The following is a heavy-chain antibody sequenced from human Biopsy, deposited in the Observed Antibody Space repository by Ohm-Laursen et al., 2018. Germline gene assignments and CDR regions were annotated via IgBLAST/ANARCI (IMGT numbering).Heavy chain of an antibody. CDR2: ISSRSSDI. CDR3: ARESALKWYQSLSYFNGMDV. D-gene: IGHD2-2*01. Sequence: SLRLSCAASGFSVSNNYMNWVRQAPGEGPEWVSSISSRSSDIYYADSVKGRFTISRDNAKNSLFLHMNSLRAEDTAVYYCARESALKWYQSLSYFNGMDVWGQGTTVTVSS. CDR1: GFSVSNNY. J-gene: IGHJ6*02. V-gene: IGHV3-21*01.